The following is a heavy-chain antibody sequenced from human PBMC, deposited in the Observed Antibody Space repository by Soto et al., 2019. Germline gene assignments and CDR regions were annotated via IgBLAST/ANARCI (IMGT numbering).Heavy chain of an antibody. V-gene: IGHV3-23*05. J-gene: IGHJ4*02. Sequence: EVQLLESGGGFVQPGGSLRLSCIGSGFPFNNYVLYWVRQAPGRGLEWVSAISPGGSQTYYADSVKGRFTISRDDSKDTQYLHMNSLRAEDTGVYYCAKLGVRVATGGVGYWGQGTLVTVFS. CDR1: GFPFNNYV. CDR3: AKLGVRVATGGVGY. CDR2: ISPGGSQT. D-gene: IGHD2-21*01.